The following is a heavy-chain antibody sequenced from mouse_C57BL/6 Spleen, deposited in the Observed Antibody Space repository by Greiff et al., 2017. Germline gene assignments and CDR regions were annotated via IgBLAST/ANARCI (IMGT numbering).Heavy chain of an antibody. CDR3: ARQDYGNYGAY. Sequence: EVQLVESGGGLVQPGGSLTLSCAASGFTFSDYYMYWVRQTPEKRLEWVAYISNGGGSTYYPDTVKGRFTISRDNARNTLYLQMSRLKSEDTAMYYCARQDYGNYGAYWGQGTLVTVSA. J-gene: IGHJ3*01. V-gene: IGHV5-12*01. D-gene: IGHD2-1*01. CDR2: ISNGGGST. CDR1: GFTFSDYY.